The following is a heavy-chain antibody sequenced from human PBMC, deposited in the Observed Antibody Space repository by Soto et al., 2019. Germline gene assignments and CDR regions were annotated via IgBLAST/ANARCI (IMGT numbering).Heavy chain of an antibody. CDR2: MSYDGSNK. CDR3: HLIVVVVAATTSGYYDSRGVGAFDY. V-gene: IGHV3-30-3*01. D-gene: IGHD2-15*01. CDR1: GFTFSSYA. J-gene: IGHJ4*02. Sequence: QVQLVESGGGVVQSGRSLRLSCAASGFTFSSYAMHWVRQAPGKGLEWVAIMSYDGSNKYYADSVKGRFTISRDNSKNTLYLQMNSLRAEDTAVYYCHLIVVVVAATTSGYYDSRGVGAFDYWGQGTLVTVSS.